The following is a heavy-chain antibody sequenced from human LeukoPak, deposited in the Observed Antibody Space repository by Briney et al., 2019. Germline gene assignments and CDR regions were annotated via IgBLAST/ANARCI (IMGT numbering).Heavy chain of an antibody. V-gene: IGHV3-33*01. CDR2: IWYDGSNK. Sequence: GGSPRLSCAASGFTFSSYGMHWVRQSPGKGLEWVAVIWYDGSNKYYADSVKGRFTISRDNSKNTLHLQMNSLRAEDTAVYYCARDSPYLDYWGQGTLVTVSS. J-gene: IGHJ4*02. CDR3: ARDSPYLDY. CDR1: GFTFSSYG.